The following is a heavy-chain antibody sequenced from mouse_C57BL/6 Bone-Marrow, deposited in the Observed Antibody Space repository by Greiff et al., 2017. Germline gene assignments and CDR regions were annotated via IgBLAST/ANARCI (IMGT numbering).Heavy chain of an antibody. D-gene: IGHD4-1*01. J-gene: IGHJ2*01. CDR3: ARHDRTGPAY. CDR2: ISGGGGNT. V-gene: IGHV5-9*04. Sequence: EVKVVESGGGLVKPGGSLKLSCAASGFTFSSYTMSWVRQTPEKRLEWVATISGGGGNTYYPDSVKGRFTISRDNAKNTLYLQMSSLRSEDTAVYYCARHDRTGPAYWGQGTTLTVSS. CDR1: GFTFSSYT.